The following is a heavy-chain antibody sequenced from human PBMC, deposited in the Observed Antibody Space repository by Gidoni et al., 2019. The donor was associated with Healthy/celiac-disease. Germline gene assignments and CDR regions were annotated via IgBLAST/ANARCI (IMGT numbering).Heavy chain of an antibody. Sequence: EVHLFQSRGGLVLPGWSLRLSFAASGFPFGSCAVSWVRQAPGQVLEWVAAIRVSGGSTYYADSVKGRFTISRANSKNTLNLQMNRLRAEDTAVYYCAKDGPVATLARPGYYGMDVWGQGTTVTVSS. V-gene: IGHV3-23*01. CDR1: GFPFGSCA. CDR2: IRVSGGST. CDR3: AKDGPVATLARPGYYGMDV. J-gene: IGHJ6*02. D-gene: IGHD1-1*01.